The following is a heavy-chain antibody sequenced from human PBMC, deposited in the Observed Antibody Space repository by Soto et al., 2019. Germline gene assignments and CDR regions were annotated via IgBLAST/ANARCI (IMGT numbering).Heavy chain of an antibody. Sequence: QVQLVQSGAEVKKPGASVKVSCKASGYTFPSYDINWVRQATGQGLEWMGWMNPNSGNTGHPQKFQGSVNMTRDTSISTAHMELSSLRSEDTAVYYCARGGFGDYYYGGMDVWGQGTTVTVSS. J-gene: IGHJ6*02. V-gene: IGHV1-8*01. CDR3: ARGGFGDYYYGGMDV. CDR1: GYTFPSYD. CDR2: MNPNSGNT. D-gene: IGHD3-10*01.